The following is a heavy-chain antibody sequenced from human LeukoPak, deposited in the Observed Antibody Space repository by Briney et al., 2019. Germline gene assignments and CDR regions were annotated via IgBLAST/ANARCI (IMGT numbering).Heavy chain of an antibody. CDR2: INHSGST. CDR3: ARGSGRSSLYYFDY. D-gene: IGHD6-6*01. J-gene: IGHJ4*02. CDR1: GGSFSGYY. Sequence: PSETLSLTCAVYGGSFSGYYWSWIRQPPGKGLEWIGEINHSGSTNYNPSLESRVTISVDTSKNQFSLKLSSVTAADTAVYYCARGSGRSSLYYFDYWGQGTLVTVSS. V-gene: IGHV4-34*01.